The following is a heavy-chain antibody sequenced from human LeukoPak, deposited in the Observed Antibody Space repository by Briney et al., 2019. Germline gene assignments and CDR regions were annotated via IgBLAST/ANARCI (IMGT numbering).Heavy chain of an antibody. Sequence: SVKVSCKASGGTFSSYAISWVRQAPGQGLEWMGGIIPIFGTANYAQKFQGRVTITTDESTSTAYMELSSLRSEDTAVYYCAREGGPGIVPAAPQENWFDPWGQGTLVTVSS. CDR2: IIPIFGTA. CDR3: AREGGPGIVPAAPQENWFDP. J-gene: IGHJ5*02. D-gene: IGHD2-2*01. V-gene: IGHV1-69*05. CDR1: GGTFSSYA.